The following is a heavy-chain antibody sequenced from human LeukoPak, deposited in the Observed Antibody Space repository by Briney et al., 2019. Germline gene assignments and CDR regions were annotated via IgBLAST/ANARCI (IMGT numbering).Heavy chain of an antibody. V-gene: IGHV3-23*01. CDR3: AKVGVPFDS. CDR2: ISASGGST. CDR1: GFTFSSYA. D-gene: IGHD2-8*01. Sequence: PGGSLRLSCAASGFTFSSYAMSWVRQAPGKELEWVSAISASGGSTYYADSVKGRFTISRDNPKNTLYLQMNSLRAEDTAVYYCAKVGVPFDSWGQGTLVTVSS. J-gene: IGHJ4*02.